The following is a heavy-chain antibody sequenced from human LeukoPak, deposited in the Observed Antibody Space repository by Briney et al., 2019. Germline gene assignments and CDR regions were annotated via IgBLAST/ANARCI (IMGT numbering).Heavy chain of an antibody. CDR1: GGSISSGDYY. D-gene: IGHD6-13*01. CDR3: ARKISIEAAAAGTAEYFQH. Sequence: SETLSLTCTVSGGSISSGDYYWSWIRQPPGKGLEWIGYIYYSGSTYYHPSLKSRVTISVDTSKNQFSLKLSSVTAADTAVYYCARKISIEAAAAGTAEYFQHWGQGTLVTVSS. CDR2: IYYSGST. J-gene: IGHJ1*01. V-gene: IGHV4-30-4*08.